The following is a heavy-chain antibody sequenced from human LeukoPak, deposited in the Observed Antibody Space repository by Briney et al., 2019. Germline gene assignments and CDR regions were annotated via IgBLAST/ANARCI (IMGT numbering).Heavy chain of an antibody. Sequence: SETLSLTCTVSGGSISSYYWIRLRQPPGKGLEWLGYIYLSGSTNYSPSLKSRVTISVDTSKNQVSLKLSSVTAADTAVYYCARVGAYDFDYWGQGTLVTVSS. CDR1: GGSISSYY. CDR2: IYLSGST. D-gene: IGHD3-10*01. CDR3: ARVGAYDFDY. V-gene: IGHV4-59*01. J-gene: IGHJ4*02.